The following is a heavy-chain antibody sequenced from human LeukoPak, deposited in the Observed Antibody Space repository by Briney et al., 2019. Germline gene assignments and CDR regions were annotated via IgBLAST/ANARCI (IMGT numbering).Heavy chain of an antibody. Sequence: PGGSLRLSCVASGFTFSSYWMSWVRQAPGKGLEWVSVISGSGGSTYYADSVKGRFTISRDNSKNTLFLQMNSLRAEDTAVYYCAKDPSVGGTAEYFQHWGQGTLVTVSS. V-gene: IGHV3-23*01. CDR2: ISGSGGST. J-gene: IGHJ1*01. CDR1: GFTFSSYW. CDR3: AKDPSVGGTAEYFQH. D-gene: IGHD1-26*01.